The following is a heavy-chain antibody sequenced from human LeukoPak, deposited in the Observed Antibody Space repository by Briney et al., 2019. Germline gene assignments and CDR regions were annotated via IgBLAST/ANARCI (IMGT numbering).Heavy chain of an antibody. J-gene: IGHJ4*02. CDR2: INHSGST. D-gene: IGHD6-6*01. Sequence: SSETLSLTCTVSGGSISSYYWSWIRQPPGKGLEWIGEINHSGSTNYNPSLKSRVTISVDTSKNQFSLKLSSVTAADTAVYYCAREYSSSSFDYWGQGTLVTVSS. CDR1: GGSISSYY. CDR3: AREYSSSSFDY. V-gene: IGHV4-34*01.